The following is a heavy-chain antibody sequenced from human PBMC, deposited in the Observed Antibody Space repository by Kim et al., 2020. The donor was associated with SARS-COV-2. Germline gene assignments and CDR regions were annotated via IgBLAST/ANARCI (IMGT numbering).Heavy chain of an antibody. D-gene: IGHD2-2*02. CDR3: ARDASYPVDAFDI. V-gene: IGHV3-53*01. J-gene: IGHJ3*02. Sequence: YADSVKGRFTISRDNSKNTLYLQMNSLRAEDTAVYYCARDASYPVDAFDIWGQGTMATVSS.